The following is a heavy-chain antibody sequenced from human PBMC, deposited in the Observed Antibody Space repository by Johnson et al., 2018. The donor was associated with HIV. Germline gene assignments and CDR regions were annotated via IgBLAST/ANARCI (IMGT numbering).Heavy chain of an antibody. CDR1: GFTVSSNY. D-gene: IGHD1-26*01. CDR2: IRYDGSNK. CDR3: AKGGVWEIPLGFGAVDF. Sequence: QVQLVESGGDLIQPGGSLRLSCAASGFTVSSNYMSWVRQAPGKGLEWVAFIRYDGSNKYYADSVKGRFTISRDNSKNTLFLQMNSLRDEDTAVYFCAKGGVWEIPLGFGAVDFWGQGTMVSASS. J-gene: IGHJ3*01. V-gene: IGHV3-30*02.